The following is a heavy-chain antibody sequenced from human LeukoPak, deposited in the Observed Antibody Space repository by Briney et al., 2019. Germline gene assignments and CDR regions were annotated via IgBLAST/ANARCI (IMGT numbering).Heavy chain of an antibody. CDR2: INPSGGST. Sequence: ASVKVSCKASGYTFTSYYMHWVRQAPGQGLELMGIINPSGGSTSYAQKFQGRVTMTRDMSTSTVYMDLSSLSSEDTAVYYCARARSDTRGAFDIWGQGTMVTVSS. D-gene: IGHD2-15*01. J-gene: IGHJ3*02. V-gene: IGHV1-46*01. CDR1: GYTFTSYY. CDR3: ARARSDTRGAFDI.